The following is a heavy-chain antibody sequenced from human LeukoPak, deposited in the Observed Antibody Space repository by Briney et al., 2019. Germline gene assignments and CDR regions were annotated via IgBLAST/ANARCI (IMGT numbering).Heavy chain of an antibody. V-gene: IGHV3-11*04. D-gene: IGHD4-17*01. CDR2: ISGGGSYI. CDR1: GFIISDYY. Sequence: GGSLRLSCAASGFIISDYYMSWIRQAPGKGLEWVSSISGGGSYIFYADSVEGRFSVSRDNAKNSVFLQMNSLRAEDTAVYYCARGLGDYDAFDVWGHGARVTVAS. J-gene: IGHJ3*01. CDR3: ARGLGDYDAFDV.